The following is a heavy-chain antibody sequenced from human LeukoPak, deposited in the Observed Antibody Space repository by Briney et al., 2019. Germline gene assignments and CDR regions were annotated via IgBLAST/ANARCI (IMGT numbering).Heavy chain of an antibody. Sequence: PGGSLRLSCAASGFTFSSCWMYWVRQAPGKGLVWVSRINSDGSKTRYADSVKGRFTISRDNAKNTLYLQMNSLRAEDTAVYHCARRIESYDFWSAYYTPDYWGQGTLVTVSS. D-gene: IGHD3-3*01. J-gene: IGHJ4*02. CDR3: ARRIESYDFWSAYYTPDY. CDR1: GFTFSSCW. V-gene: IGHV3-74*01. CDR2: INSDGSKT.